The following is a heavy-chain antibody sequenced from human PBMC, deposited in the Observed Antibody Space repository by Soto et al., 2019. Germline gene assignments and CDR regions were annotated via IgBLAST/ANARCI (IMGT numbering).Heavy chain of an antibody. CDR1: GGTFSSYA. V-gene: IGHV1-69*13. CDR2: IIPIFGTA. Sequence: GASVRVSCKASGGTFSSYAISWVRQAPGQGLEWMGGIIPIFGTANYAQKLQGRVTITADESTSTAYMELSSLRSEDTAVYYCARDWYNWNYGSQYNWFDPWGQGTLVTVSS. CDR3: ARDWYNWNYGSQYNWFDP. D-gene: IGHD1-7*01. J-gene: IGHJ5*02.